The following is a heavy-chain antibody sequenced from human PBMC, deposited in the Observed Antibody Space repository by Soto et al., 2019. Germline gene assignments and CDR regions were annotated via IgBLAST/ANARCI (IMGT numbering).Heavy chain of an antibody. Sequence: PGGSLRLCCAASGFTFSSYGMHWVRQAPGKGLEWVAVIWYDGSHKYYTDSVKGRFTISRDNSRNRLYLQMNSLRAEDTALYYCVILALGKFDFWGQGTLVTVS. D-gene: IGHD1-26*01. CDR2: IWYDGSHK. V-gene: IGHV3-33*01. CDR1: GFTFSSYG. J-gene: IGHJ4*02. CDR3: VILALGKFDF.